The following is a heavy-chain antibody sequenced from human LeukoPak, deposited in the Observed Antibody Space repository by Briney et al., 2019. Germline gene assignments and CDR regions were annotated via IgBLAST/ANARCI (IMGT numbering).Heavy chain of an antibody. CDR1: GGSISSIIYY. CDR2: INYRGDT. D-gene: IGHD3-22*01. V-gene: IGHV4-39*07. CDR3: AKFGDRSGYYYYYFDY. J-gene: IGHJ4*02. Sequence: SETLSLTCTVSGGSISSIIYYWGWIRQPPGKGLEWIGSINYRGDTYYNPSLKRRVTISVDTSKNQFSLELSSMTAADTAVYYCAKFGDRSGYYYYYFDYWGQGTLVTVSS.